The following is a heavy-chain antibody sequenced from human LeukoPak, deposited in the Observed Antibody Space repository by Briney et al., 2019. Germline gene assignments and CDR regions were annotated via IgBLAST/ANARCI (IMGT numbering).Heavy chain of an antibody. CDR3: ARGLTDDFWSGYYRDYYYYYMDV. D-gene: IGHD3-3*01. CDR2: INHSGST. CDR1: GGSFSGDY. J-gene: IGHJ6*03. Sequence: SETLSLTCAVYGGSFSGDYWSWIRQPPGKGLEWIGEINHSGSTNYNPSLKSRVTISVDTSKNQFSLKLSSVTAADTAVYYCARGLTDDFWSGYYRDYYYYYMDVWGKGTTVTVSS. V-gene: IGHV4-34*01.